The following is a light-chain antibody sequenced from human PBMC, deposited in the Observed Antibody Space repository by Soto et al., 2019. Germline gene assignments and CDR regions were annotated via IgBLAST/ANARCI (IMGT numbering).Light chain of an antibody. V-gene: IGKV3-20*01. CDR1: QSINNRY. CDR2: AAS. Sequence: EIVLTQSPGTLSLSPGERATLSCRASQSINNRYLAWYQQKPGQAPRLLIYAASSRATGIPDRFSGSGSGTDCSLIISRLEPEDFAVYYCQQFGSSPGFTFGPGTKVDIK. J-gene: IGKJ3*01. CDR3: QQFGSSPGFT.